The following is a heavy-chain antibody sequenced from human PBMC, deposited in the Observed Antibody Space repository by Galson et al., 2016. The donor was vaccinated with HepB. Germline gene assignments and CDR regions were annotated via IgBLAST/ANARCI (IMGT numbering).Heavy chain of an antibody. J-gene: IGHJ1*01. D-gene: IGHD6-19*01. CDR2: IKEDGSKT. V-gene: IGHV3-7*03. CDR1: GFTFSRFW. CDR3: AKYGDEAGWNFHH. Sequence: SLRLSCAASGFTFSRFWMNWVRQAPGKGLEWVASIKEDGSKTFYVDSVKGRFTMSRDNVEESVSLQMNSLRAEDTALYYCAKYGDEAGWNFHHWGQGTLVTVSS.